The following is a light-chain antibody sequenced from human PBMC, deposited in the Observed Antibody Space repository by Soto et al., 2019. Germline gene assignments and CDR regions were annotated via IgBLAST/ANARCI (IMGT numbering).Light chain of an antibody. V-gene: IGLV2-14*01. Sequence: QSALTQPASVSGSLGQSITISCTGTSGDIGSYNRVSWYQQHPGKAPKLIIYEVTDRPSGVSNRFSGSKSGNTASLTISGLQAEDEAEYYCRSYTNINTRACVFGTGTKVTVL. J-gene: IGLJ1*01. CDR3: RSYTNINTRACV. CDR2: EVT. CDR1: SGDIGSYNR.